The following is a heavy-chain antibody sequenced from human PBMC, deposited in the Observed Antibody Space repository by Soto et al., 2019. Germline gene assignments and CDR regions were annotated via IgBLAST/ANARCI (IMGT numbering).Heavy chain of an antibody. CDR2: ISAYNGNT. CDR1: GYTFTSYD. J-gene: IGHJ4*02. Sequence: GASVKVSCKASGYTFTSYDINWVRQATGQGLEWMGWISAYNGNTNYAQKLQGRVTMTTGTSTSTAYMELRSLRSDDTAVYYCARTPRGPPPNLDYWGQGTLVTVSS. V-gene: IGHV1-18*01. CDR3: ARTPRGPPPNLDY. D-gene: IGHD3-10*01.